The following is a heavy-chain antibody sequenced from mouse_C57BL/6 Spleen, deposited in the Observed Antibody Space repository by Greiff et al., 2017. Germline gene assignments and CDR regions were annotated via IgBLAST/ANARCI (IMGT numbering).Heavy chain of an antibody. D-gene: IGHD2-13*01. CDR1: GYSITSGYY. Sequence: VQLKESGPGLVKPSQSLSLTCSVTGYSITSGYYWNWIRQFPGNKLEWMGYISYDGSNNYNPSLKNRISITRDTSKNQFFLKLNSVTTEDTATYYCARERGLGYFDYWGQGTTLTVSS. J-gene: IGHJ2*01. V-gene: IGHV3-6*01. CDR2: ISYDGSN. CDR3: ARERGLGYFDY.